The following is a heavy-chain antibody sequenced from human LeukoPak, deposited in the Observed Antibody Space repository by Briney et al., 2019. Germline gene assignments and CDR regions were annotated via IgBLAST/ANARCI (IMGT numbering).Heavy chain of an antibody. CDR2: INSSGST. V-gene: IGHV4-4*07. J-gene: IGHJ4*02. CDR3: ARAGDGYTSDY. D-gene: IGHD5-24*01. CDR1: DGSISSYY. Sequence: SETLSLTCTVSDGSISSYYWTWIRQPAGKGLEWIGRINSSGSTNYNPSLKGRVTLSVDTSKNQFSLKLSSVTAADTAVYYCARAGDGYTSDYWGQGTLVTVSS.